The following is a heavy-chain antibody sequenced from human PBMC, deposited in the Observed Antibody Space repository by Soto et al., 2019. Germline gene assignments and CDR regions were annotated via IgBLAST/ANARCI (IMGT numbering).Heavy chain of an antibody. Sequence: ASVKVSCKASGYTFTSYDINWVRQATGQGLEWMGWMNPNSGNTGYAQKFQGRVTMTRNTSISTAYMELSSLRSEDTAVYYCARALVGATWYWFDPWGQGTLVTVSS. V-gene: IGHV1-8*01. J-gene: IGHJ5*02. CDR2: MNPNSGNT. CDR3: ARALVGATWYWFDP. D-gene: IGHD1-26*01. CDR1: GYTFTSYD.